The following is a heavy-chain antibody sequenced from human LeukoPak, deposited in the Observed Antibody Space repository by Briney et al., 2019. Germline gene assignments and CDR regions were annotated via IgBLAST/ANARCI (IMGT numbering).Heavy chain of an antibody. CDR1: GFTVSSNY. D-gene: IGHD6-13*01. V-gene: IGHV3-66*01. CDR2: IYSGGST. J-gene: IGHJ6*02. CDR3: ARDYSSSWTTYGMDV. Sequence: PGGSLRLSCAASGFTVSSNYMSWVRQAPGKGLEWVSVIYSGGSTYYADSVKGRFTISRDNSKNTLYLQMNSLRAEDTAVHYCARDYSSSWTTYGMDVWGQGTTVTVSS.